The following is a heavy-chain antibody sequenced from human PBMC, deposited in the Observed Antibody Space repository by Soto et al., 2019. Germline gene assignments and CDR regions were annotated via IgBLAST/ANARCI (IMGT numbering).Heavy chain of an antibody. CDR1: GFTFSSYA. J-gene: IGHJ6*02. D-gene: IGHD3-3*01. V-gene: IGHV3-23*01. Sequence: GGSLRLSCAASGFTFSSYAMSWVRQAPGKGLEWVSAISGSGGSTYYADSVKGRFTISRENSKNTLYLQMNSLRAEDTAVYYCAKDTGPSYYDFWSGYSDDYYYYGMDVWGQGTTVTVSS. CDR2: ISGSGGST. CDR3: AKDTGPSYYDFWSGYSDDYYYYGMDV.